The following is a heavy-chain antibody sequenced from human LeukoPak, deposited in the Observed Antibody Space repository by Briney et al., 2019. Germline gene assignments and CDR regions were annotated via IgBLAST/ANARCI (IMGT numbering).Heavy chain of an antibody. CDR3: ARHLKTSYYYDSSGYPDY. CDR1: GGSISSSSYY. V-gene: IGHV4-39*01. D-gene: IGHD3-22*01. Sequence: SETLSLTCTVSGGSISSSSYYWGWIRQPPGKGLEWIGSIHYSGSTYYNPSLKSRVTISVDTSKNQFSLKLSSVTAADTAVYYCARHLKTSYYYDSSGYPDYWGQGTLVTVSS. CDR2: IHYSGST. J-gene: IGHJ4*02.